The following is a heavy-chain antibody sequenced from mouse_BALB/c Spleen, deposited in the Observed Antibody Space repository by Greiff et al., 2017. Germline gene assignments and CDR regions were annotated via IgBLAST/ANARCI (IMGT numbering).Heavy chain of an antibody. CDR3: ARDEAYYGNLYAMDY. V-gene: IGHV2-6-7*01. CDR2: IWGDGST. CDR1: GFSLTGYG. J-gene: IGHJ4*01. Sequence: VKLMESGPGLVAPSQSLSITCTVSGFSLTGYGVNWVRQPPGKGLEWLGMIWGDGSTDYNSALKSRLSISKDNSKSQVFLKMNSLQTDDTARYYCARDEAYYGNLYAMDYWGQGTSVTVSS. D-gene: IGHD2-10*01.